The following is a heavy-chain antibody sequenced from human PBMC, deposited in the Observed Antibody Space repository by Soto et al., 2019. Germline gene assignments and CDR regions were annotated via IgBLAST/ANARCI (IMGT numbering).Heavy chain of an antibody. Sequence: EAQLVESGGGLVQPGGSLRLSCAASGFTFSNYEMHWVRQAPGKGLEYVSGISNNGAHTDYAKSVKGRFTISRDNSENTLYLQMGSLRAADMALYYCERGGYGSRWPNVYMDVWGKGTTVTVSS. CDR3: ERGGYGSRWPNVYMDV. CDR2: ISNNGAHT. J-gene: IGHJ6*03. CDR1: GFTFSNYE. D-gene: IGHD6-13*01. V-gene: IGHV3-64*01.